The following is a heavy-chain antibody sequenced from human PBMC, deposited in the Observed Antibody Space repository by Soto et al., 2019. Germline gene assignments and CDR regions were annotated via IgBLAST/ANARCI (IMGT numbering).Heavy chain of an antibody. CDR2: IYYSGST. CDR3: ARELGYCSGGSCYMDV. Sequence: SETLSLTCTVSGGSISSYYWSWIRQPPGKGLEWIGYIYYSGSTNYNPSLKSRVTISVDTSKNQFSLKLSSVTAADTAVYYCARELGYCSGGSCYMDVWGKGTTVTVSS. V-gene: IGHV4-59*08. D-gene: IGHD2-15*01. CDR1: GGSISSYY. J-gene: IGHJ6*03.